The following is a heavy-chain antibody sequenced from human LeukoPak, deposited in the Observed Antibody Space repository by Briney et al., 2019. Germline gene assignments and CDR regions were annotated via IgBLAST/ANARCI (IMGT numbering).Heavy chain of an antibody. CDR3: ARGGNYWPQWWFDP. Sequence: NPSETLSLTCTVSGYSITSGYYWGWIRQPPGKGLEWIGTIYHSGSTYYNPSLKSRVTISVDTSKNQFSLKLSSVTAADTAVYYCARGGNYWPQWWFDPWGRGTLVSVSS. V-gene: IGHV4-38-2*02. CDR2: IYHSGST. J-gene: IGHJ5*02. D-gene: IGHD1-26*01. CDR1: GYSITSGYY.